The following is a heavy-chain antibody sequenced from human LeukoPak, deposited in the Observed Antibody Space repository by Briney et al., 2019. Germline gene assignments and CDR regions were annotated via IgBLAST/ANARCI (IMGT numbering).Heavy chain of an antibody. J-gene: IGHJ4*02. Sequence: SVKVSCKASGYTFTGYYMHWVRQAPGQGLEWMGRINPNSGGTNYTQKFQGRVTMTRDTSISTAYMELSRLRSDDTAVYYCARDRKAVAGENLDYWGQGTLVTVSS. V-gene: IGHV1-2*06. CDR2: INPNSGGT. CDR1: GYTFTGYY. CDR3: ARDRKAVAGENLDY. D-gene: IGHD6-19*01.